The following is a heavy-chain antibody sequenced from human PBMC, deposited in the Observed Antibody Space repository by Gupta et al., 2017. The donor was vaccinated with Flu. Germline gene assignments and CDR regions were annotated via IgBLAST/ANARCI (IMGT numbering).Heavy chain of an antibody. D-gene: IGHD5-18*01. CDR1: GFTFSSYG. CDR2: IWYDGSNK. J-gene: IGHJ4*02. V-gene: IGHV3-33*01. CDR3: ARPYSYGETSFDY. Sequence: QVQLVESGGGVVQPGRSLRLSCAASGFTFSSYGMHWVRQAPGKGLEWVAVIWYDGSNKYYADSVKGRFTISRDNSKNTLYLQMNSLRAEDTAVYYCARPYSYGETSFDYWGQGTLVTVSS.